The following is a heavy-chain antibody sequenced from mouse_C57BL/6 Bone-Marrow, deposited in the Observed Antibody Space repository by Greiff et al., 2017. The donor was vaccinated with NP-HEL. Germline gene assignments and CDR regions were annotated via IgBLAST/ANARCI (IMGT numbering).Heavy chain of an antibody. CDR3: AVVANYYAMDY. CDR1: GYTFTDYY. J-gene: IGHJ4*01. V-gene: IGHV1-26*01. Sequence: EVQLQQSGPELVKPGASVKISCKASGYTFTDYYMNWVKQSHGKSLEWIGDINPNNGGTSYNQKFKGKATLTVDKSSSTAYMELRSLTSEDSAVYYCAVVANYYAMDYWGQGTSVTVSS. CDR2: INPNNGGT. D-gene: IGHD1-1*01.